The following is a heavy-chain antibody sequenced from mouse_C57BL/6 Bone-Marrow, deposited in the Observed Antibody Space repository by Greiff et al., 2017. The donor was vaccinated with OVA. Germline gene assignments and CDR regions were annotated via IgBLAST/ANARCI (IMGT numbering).Heavy chain of an antibody. V-gene: IGHV1-69*01. D-gene: IGHD3-3*01. J-gene: IGHJ3*01. Sequence: QVQLQQPGAELVMPGASVKLSCKASGYTFTSYWMHWVKQRPGQGLEWIGEIDPSDSYTNYNQKFKGKSTLTVDKSSSTAYMQLSSLTSEDSAVYYCARGGPGSAWFAYWGQGTLVTVSA. CDR2: IDPSDSYT. CDR1: GYTFTSYW. CDR3: ARGGPGSAWFAY.